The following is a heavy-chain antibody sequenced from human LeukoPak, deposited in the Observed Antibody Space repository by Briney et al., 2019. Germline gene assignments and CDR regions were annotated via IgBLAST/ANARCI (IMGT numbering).Heavy chain of an antibody. V-gene: IGHV1-2*02. CDR1: GYTFSNSY. CDR2: MNPKSGGT. CDR3: ARAGGRSWFDP. D-gene: IGHD1-26*01. Sequence: ASVKVSCHASGYTFSNSYIHWVRQAPRQGLAWMGSMNPKSGGTKYAQKFQGRVSMTRDTSISTAYMELASLTSDDTAVYYCARAGGRSWFDPWGQGTLVTVSS. J-gene: IGHJ5*02.